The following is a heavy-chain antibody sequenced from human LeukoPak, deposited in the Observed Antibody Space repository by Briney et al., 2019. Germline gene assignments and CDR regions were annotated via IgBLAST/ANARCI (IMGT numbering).Heavy chain of an antibody. J-gene: IGHJ5*02. CDR1: GFTFSSYW. CDR3: AKDLMRDRWFGES. V-gene: IGHV3-74*01. CDR2: INSDGSST. Sequence: GGSLRLSCAASGFTFSSYWMHWVRQAPGKGLVWVSRINSDGSSTSYADSVKGRFTISRDNFKNTLYLQMSSLTPEDTAVYYCAKDLMRDRWFGESWGQGTLVTVSS. D-gene: IGHD3-10*01.